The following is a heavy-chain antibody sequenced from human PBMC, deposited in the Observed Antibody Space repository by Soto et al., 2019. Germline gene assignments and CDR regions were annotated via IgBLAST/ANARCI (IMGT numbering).Heavy chain of an antibody. Sequence: GASVKVSCKASGGTFSHSTVAWVRQAPGHRPEWLWLIIPMFASTNSAQKFRDRVTFSADTYTNPAYMELSSLRSKDTAVYHCATPSGLLRQHSAHPHNWGQRTLVTVSS. V-gene: IGHV1-69*06. D-gene: IGHD3-3*01. J-gene: IGHJ4*02. CDR2: IIPMFAST. CDR1: GGTFSHST. CDR3: ATPSGLLRQHSAHPHN.